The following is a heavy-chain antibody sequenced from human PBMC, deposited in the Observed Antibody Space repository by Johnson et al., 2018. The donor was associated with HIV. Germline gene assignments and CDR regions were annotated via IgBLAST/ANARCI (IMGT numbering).Heavy chain of an antibody. J-gene: IGHJ3*02. CDR3: ARGPHEVEVVAATSAFDI. V-gene: IGHV3-20*04. Sequence: VQLVESGGGVVRPGGSLRISCAASGFTFDDYGMTWVRQAPGKGLEWVSGIYWNGVRTTYADSVKGRFTISRDNSKNTLYLQMNSLRAEDTAVYYCARGPHEVEVVAATSAFDIWGQGTMVTVSS. D-gene: IGHD2-15*01. CDR2: IYWNGVRT. CDR1: GFTFDDYG.